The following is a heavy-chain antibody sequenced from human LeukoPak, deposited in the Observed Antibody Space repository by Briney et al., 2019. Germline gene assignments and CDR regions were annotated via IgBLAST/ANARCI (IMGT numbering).Heavy chain of an antibody. CDR1: GYTFTSYD. J-gene: IGHJ5*02. CDR3: ARDNSVGDNAWWFDP. D-gene: IGHD1-26*01. V-gene: IGHV1-8*01. Sequence: ASVKVSCKASGYTFTSYDINWVRQATGQGLEWMGWMNPNSGNKGYAQKFQGRVTMTRDMSTSTDYMELSSLRSEDTAIYYCARDNSVGDNAWWFDPWGQGTLVTVSS. CDR2: MNPNSGNK.